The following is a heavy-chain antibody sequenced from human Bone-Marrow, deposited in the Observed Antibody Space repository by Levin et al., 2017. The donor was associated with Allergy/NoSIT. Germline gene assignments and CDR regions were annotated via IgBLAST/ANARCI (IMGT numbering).Heavy chain of an antibody. V-gene: IGHV3-48*02. CDR3: ARDCPHLSYSSTWYYYYGMDV. J-gene: IGHJ6*02. D-gene: IGHD6-13*01. CDR1: GFTFSNSS. Sequence: HGESLKISCAASGFTFSNSSMNWVRQAPGKGLEWVSYISDSSSSIFYADSVKGRFTISRDNAKNSLFLQMNSLRDEDTAVYYCARDCPHLSYSSTWYYYYGMDVWGQGTTVTVSS. CDR2: ISDSSSSI.